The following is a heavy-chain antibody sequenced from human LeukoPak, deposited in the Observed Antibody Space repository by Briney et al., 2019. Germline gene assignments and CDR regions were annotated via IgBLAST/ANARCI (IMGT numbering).Heavy chain of an antibody. CDR1: GFTLSYYT. D-gene: IGHD1-20*01. V-gene: IGHV3-21*01. J-gene: IGHJ4*02. Sequence: PGGSLRLSCAASGFTLSYYTMNWVRQAPGKGLEWVSSISTSSSFINYADSVKGRFTISRDNANNSLYLQMNSRRAEDTALYYCARDDNWNDKPFDHWGQGVLVTVSS. CDR2: ISTSSSFI. CDR3: ARDDNWNDKPFDH.